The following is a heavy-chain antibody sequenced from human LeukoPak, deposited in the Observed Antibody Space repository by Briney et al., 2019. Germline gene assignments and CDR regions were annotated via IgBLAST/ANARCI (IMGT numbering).Heavy chain of an antibody. J-gene: IGHJ4*02. CDR3: AREMVVTATSFDY. CDR1: GFTFSSYW. Sequence: GGSLRPSCAASGFTFSSYWMSWVRQAPGKGLEWVANIKQDGSEKYYVDSVKGRFTISRDNAKNSLYLQMNSLRAEDTAVYYCAREMVVTATSFDYWGQGTLVTVSS. V-gene: IGHV3-7*01. D-gene: IGHD2-21*02. CDR2: IKQDGSEK.